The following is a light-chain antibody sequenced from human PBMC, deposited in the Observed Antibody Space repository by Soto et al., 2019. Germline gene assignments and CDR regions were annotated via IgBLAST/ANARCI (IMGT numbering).Light chain of an antibody. V-gene: IGKV1-6*01. CDR1: QGIRNA. Sequence: AIQMTQSPSSLSASVGDRVTITCRASQGIRNALGWYQQKPGKAPKLLIYAASSLQSGVPSRFSGSGSGTDFTLTISSLQPEDFATYYCLQDYNSPYTYGQGTKLEIE. CDR2: AAS. CDR3: LQDYNSPYT. J-gene: IGKJ2*01.